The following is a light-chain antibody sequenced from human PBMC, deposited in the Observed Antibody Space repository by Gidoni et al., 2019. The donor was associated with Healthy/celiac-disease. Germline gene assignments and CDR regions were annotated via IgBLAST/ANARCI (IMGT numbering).Light chain of an antibody. CDR3: LQDYNYPRS. Sequence: ITCRASQGIRNDLGWYQQKPGKAPKLLIYAASSLQSGVPSRFSGSGSGTDFTLTIRSLQPEDFATYYCLQDYNYPRSVVQGTKVEIK. CDR2: AAS. J-gene: IGKJ1*01. V-gene: IGKV1-6*01. CDR1: QGIRND.